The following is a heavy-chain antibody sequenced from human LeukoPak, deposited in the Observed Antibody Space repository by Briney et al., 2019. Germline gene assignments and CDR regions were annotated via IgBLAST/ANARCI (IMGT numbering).Heavy chain of an antibody. Sequence: ASVKVSCKVSGYTLTELSMHWVRQAPGKGLEWMGGFDPEDGETIYAQKFQGRVTMTEDTSTDTAYMELSSLRSEDTAVYYCATEKKTMLPRPLLEWLLLPFDPWGQGTLVTVSS. CDR1: GYTLTELS. CDR2: FDPEDGET. D-gene: IGHD3-3*01. V-gene: IGHV1-24*01. J-gene: IGHJ5*02. CDR3: ATEKKTMLPRPLLEWLLLPFDP.